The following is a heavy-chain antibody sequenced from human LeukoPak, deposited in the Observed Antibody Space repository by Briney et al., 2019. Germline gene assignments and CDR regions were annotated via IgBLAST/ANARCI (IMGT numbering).Heavy chain of an antibody. D-gene: IGHD2-2*01. CDR2: IYYSGST. Sequence: TSETLSLTCTVSGGSISSYYWSWIRQPPGKGLEWIGYIYYSGSTNYNPSLKSRVTISVDTSKNQFSLKLSSVTAADTAVYYCARGDCSSTSCYSRDLDYWGQGTLVTVSS. CDR3: ARGDCSSTSCYSRDLDY. J-gene: IGHJ4*02. V-gene: IGHV4-59*12. CDR1: GGSISSYY.